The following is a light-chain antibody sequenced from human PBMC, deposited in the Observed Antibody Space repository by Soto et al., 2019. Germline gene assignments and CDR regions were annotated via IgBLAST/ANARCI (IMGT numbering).Light chain of an antibody. CDR2: AAS. Sequence: DIQMTQSPSSVSASVGDRVTITYRASQDISNWLAWYQQIPGKAPKLLIHAASNLQSGVPSRFSGSGSGTEFSLTISSLQPEDFATYYCQQANSFPRTFGQGTKLEIK. CDR1: QDISNW. V-gene: IGKV1-12*01. CDR3: QQANSFPRT. J-gene: IGKJ2*01.